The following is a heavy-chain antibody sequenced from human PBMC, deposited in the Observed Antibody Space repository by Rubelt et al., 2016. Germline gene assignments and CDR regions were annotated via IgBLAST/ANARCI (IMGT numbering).Heavy chain of an antibody. CDR3: ASGYEGPYFDY. V-gene: IGHV1-69*01. J-gene: IGHJ4*02. CDR2: IIPIFGTA. Sequence: QVQLVQSGAEVKKPGSSVKVSCKASGGTFSSYAISWVRQAPGQGLEWMGGIIPIFGTATDEQKFQGRVTITADDSTSTAYMELSSLRSEDTAVYYCASGYEGPYFDYWGQGTLVTVSS. D-gene: IGHD5-12*01. CDR1: GGTFSSYA.